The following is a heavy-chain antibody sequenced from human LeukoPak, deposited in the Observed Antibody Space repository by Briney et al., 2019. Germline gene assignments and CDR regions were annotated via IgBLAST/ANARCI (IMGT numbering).Heavy chain of an antibody. V-gene: IGHV1-8*01. D-gene: IGHD3-22*01. CDR3: AINGYDSRFYYYMDV. J-gene: IGHJ6*03. Sequence: ASVKVSCKASGYTFTSYDINWVRQATGQGLEWMGWMNPNSGNTGYAQKFQGRVTMTRNTSISTAYMELSSLRSEDTTVYYCAINGYDSRFYYYMDVWGKGTTVTVSS. CDR1: GYTFTSYD. CDR2: MNPNSGNT.